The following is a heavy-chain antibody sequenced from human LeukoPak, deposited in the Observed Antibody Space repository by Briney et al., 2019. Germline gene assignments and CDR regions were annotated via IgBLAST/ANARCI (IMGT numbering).Heavy chain of an antibody. CDR1: GFSFSGYS. CDR2: ISSSSSYI. CDR3: ARDFRLSGDNY. V-gene: IGHV3-21*01. Sequence: GGSLRLSCAASGFSFSGYSMSWVRQAPGKGLEWVSSISSSSSYIYYADSVKGRFTISRDNAKNSLYLQMNSLRAEDTAVYYCARDFRLSGDNYWGQGTLVTVSS. D-gene: IGHD2-21*01. J-gene: IGHJ4*02.